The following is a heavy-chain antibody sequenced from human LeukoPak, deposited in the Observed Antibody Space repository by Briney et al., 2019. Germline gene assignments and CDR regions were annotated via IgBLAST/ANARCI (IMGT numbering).Heavy chain of an antibody. D-gene: IGHD6-6*01. Sequence: GGSLRLSCAASGFTFSSYSMNWVRQAPGKGLEWVSYISSSSSTIYYADSVKGRFTISRDNAKNSLYLQMNSLRAEDTAVYYCARDKRPLVSPNDYWGQGTLVTVSS. CDR1: GFTFSSYS. CDR3: ARDKRPLVSPNDY. V-gene: IGHV3-48*01. J-gene: IGHJ4*02. CDR2: ISSSSSTI.